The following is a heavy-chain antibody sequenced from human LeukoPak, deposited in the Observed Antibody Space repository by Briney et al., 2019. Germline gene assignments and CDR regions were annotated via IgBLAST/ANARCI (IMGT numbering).Heavy chain of an antibody. D-gene: IGHD3-10*01. CDR1: GYTFTGYY. CDR2: INPNSGGT. Sequence: ASVKVSCKASGYTFTGYYMHWVRQAHGQGLEWMGWINPNSGGTNYAQKFQGRVTMTRDTSISTAYMELSRLRSDDTAVYYCARVLWFGERGYFDYWGQGTLVAVSS. CDR3: ARVLWFGERGYFDY. V-gene: IGHV1-2*02. J-gene: IGHJ4*02.